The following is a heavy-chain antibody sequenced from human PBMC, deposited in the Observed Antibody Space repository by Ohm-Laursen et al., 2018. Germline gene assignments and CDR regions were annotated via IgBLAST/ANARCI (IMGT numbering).Heavy chain of an antibody. Sequence: TLSPTCAVYGGSFSGYQWSWIRQPAGKGLEWIGRISNTGTTNYNPSLRSRVTMSLDTAKNQFSLKLSSVTAADTAVYYCASRGYWGQGTLVTVSS. D-gene: IGHD3-10*01. J-gene: IGHJ4*02. V-gene: IGHV4-59*10. CDR2: ISNTGTT. CDR1: GGSFSGYQ. CDR3: ASRGY.